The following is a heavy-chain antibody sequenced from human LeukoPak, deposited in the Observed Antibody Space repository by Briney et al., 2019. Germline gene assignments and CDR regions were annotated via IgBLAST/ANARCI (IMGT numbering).Heavy chain of an antibody. V-gene: IGHV4-34*01. CDR1: GGSFSGYY. Sequence: PSETLSLTCAVYGGSFSGYYWSWIRQPPGKGLEWIGEINHSGSTNYNPSLKSRVTISVDTSKNQFSLKLSSVTAADTAVYYCARGGQDIGPGGDFWSGYTNYYYYYMDVWGKGTTVTVSS. CDR2: INHSGST. D-gene: IGHD3-3*01. J-gene: IGHJ6*03. CDR3: ARGGQDIGPGGDFWSGYTNYYYYYMDV.